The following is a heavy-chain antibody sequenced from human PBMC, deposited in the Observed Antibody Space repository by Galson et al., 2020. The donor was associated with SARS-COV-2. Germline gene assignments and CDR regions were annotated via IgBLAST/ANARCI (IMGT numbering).Heavy chain of an antibody. V-gene: IGHV3-30-3*01. CDR3: ARSLSGSYFGGFDY. CDR1: GFTFSSYA. Sequence: SLKISCAASGFTFSSYAMHWVRQAPGKGLEWVAVISYDGSNKYYADSVKGRFTISRDNSKNTLYLQMNSLRAEDTAVYYCARSLSGSYFGGFDYWGQGTLVTVSS. CDR2: ISYDGSNK. D-gene: IGHD1-26*01. J-gene: IGHJ4*02.